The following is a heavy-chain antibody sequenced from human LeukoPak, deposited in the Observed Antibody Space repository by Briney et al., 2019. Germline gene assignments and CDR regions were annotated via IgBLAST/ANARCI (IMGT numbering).Heavy chain of an antibody. D-gene: IGHD6-19*01. J-gene: IGHJ4*02. CDR1: GGSFSGYY. Sequence: SETLSLTCAVYGGSFSGYYWSWIRQPPGKGLEWIGEINHSGSTNYNPSLKSRVTISVDTSKNQFSLKLSSVTAADTAVYYCARVSDGAVAGTWDYFDYWGQGTLVTVSS. CDR3: ARVSDGAVAGTWDYFDY. V-gene: IGHV4-34*01. CDR2: INHSGST.